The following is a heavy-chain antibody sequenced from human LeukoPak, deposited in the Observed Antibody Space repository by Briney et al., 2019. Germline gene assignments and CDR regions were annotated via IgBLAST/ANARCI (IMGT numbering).Heavy chain of an antibody. Sequence: SGPTLLKPTQTLTLTCTFSGFSLSTSGVGVGWIRQPPGKALEWLAVIYWDDNKRYSPSLKSRLIITKDTSKNQVVLTMTNMDPVDTATYYCAHRQEYTTGWGSFDFWGQGTLVTVSS. CDR3: AHRQEYTTGWGSFDF. CDR1: GFSLSTSGVG. CDR2: IYWDDNK. J-gene: IGHJ4*02. V-gene: IGHV2-5*02. D-gene: IGHD6-19*01.